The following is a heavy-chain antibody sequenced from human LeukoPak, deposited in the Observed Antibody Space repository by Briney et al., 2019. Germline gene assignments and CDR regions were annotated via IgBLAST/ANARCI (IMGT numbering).Heavy chain of an antibody. D-gene: IGHD2-15*01. J-gene: IGHJ3*02. Sequence: PSETLSLTCTVSGGSISSSSYYWSWIRQPPGKGLEWIGEINHSGSTNYNPSLKSRVTISVDTSKNQFSLKLSSVTAADTAVYYCACLLRPHIWGQGTMVTVSS. CDR2: INHSGST. CDR3: ACLLRPHI. V-gene: IGHV4-39*07. CDR1: GGSISSSSYY.